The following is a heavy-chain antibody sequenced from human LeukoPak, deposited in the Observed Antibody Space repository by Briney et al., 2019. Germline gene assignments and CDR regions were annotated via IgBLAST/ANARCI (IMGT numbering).Heavy chain of an antibody. V-gene: IGHV3-23*01. CDR2: ISGGGGIT. Sequence: GGSLRLSCAASGFTFSNYATSWVRQAPGKGLEWVAGISGGGGITDYADSMKGRFTISRDNSKNTLYLQMNSLRAEDTVVYYCAKNPGYNWNYGYSDYWGQGTLVTVSS. CDR1: GFTFSNYA. J-gene: IGHJ4*02. CDR3: AKNPGYNWNYGYSDY. D-gene: IGHD1-20*01.